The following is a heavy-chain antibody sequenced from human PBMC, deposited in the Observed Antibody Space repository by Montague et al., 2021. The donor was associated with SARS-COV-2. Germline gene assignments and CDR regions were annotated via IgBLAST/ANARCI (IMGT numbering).Heavy chain of an antibody. V-gene: IGHV4-39*01. J-gene: IGHJ5*02. Sequence: SETLSLTCTVSGGSINNTSYYWGWIRQPPGKGLEWIGSIFYRGNTHYNASLKSRVTVSVGTSKNQFSLNLTSVTAADTALYYCARLTTSGSIAWGQGTLVTVSS. CDR3: ARLTTSGSIA. CDR1: GGSINNTSYY. CDR2: IFYRGNT. D-gene: IGHD6-19*01.